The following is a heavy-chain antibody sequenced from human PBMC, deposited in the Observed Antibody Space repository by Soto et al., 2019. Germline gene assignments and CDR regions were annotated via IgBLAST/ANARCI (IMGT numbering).Heavy chain of an antibody. CDR1: GFTFSSYA. J-gene: IGHJ6*03. Sequence: EVQLLESGGGLVQPGGSPRLSCAASGFTFSSYAMSWVRQAPGKGLEWVSAISGSGGSTYYADSVKGRFTISRDNSKNTLYLQMNSLRAEDTAVYYCAKDPGPSYYYYYYMDVWGKGTTVTVSS. CDR2: ISGSGGST. V-gene: IGHV3-23*01. CDR3: AKDPGPSYYYYYYMDV.